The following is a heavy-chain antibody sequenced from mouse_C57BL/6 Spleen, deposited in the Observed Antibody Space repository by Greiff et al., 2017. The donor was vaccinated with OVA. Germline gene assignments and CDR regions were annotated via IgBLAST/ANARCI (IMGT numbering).Heavy chain of an antibody. Sequence: QVQLKQPGAELVRPGSSVKLSCKASGYTFTSYWMHWVKQRPIQGLEWIGNIDPSDSETHYNQKFKDKATLTVDKSSSTAYMQLSSLTSEDSAVYYCAREDGKEAMDYWGQGTSVTVSS. D-gene: IGHD2-1*01. CDR2: IDPSDSET. V-gene: IGHV1-52*01. CDR1: GYTFTSYW. J-gene: IGHJ4*01. CDR3: AREDGKEAMDY.